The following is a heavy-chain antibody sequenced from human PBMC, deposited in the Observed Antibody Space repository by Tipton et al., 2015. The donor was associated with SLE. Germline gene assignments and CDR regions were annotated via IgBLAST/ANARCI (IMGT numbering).Heavy chain of an antibody. D-gene: IGHD6-19*01. J-gene: IGHJ3*02. CDR2: ISWDGGRT. V-gene: IGHV3-43*01. CDR1: GFIFDHYT. Sequence: SLRLSCEASGFIFDHYTMHWVRQAPGKGLEWVSLISWDGGRTFYADSVKGRFTISRDNRKNSLYLQMNSLSTEDTALYYCVKDRLSSGWPPNAFDIWGQGTLVSVSS. CDR3: VKDRLSSGWPPNAFDI.